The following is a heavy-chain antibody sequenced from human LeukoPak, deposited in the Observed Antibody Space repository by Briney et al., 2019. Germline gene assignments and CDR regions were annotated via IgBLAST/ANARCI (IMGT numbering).Heavy chain of an antibody. CDR3: ARDWGVAARRRQGMWAFDI. CDR1: GYTFTGYY. J-gene: IGHJ3*02. V-gene: IGHV1-2*02. D-gene: IGHD6-6*01. Sequence: ASVKVSCKASGYTFTGYYMHWVRQAPGQGLEWMGWINPNSGGTNYAQKFQGRVTMTRDTSISTAYMELSRLRSDDTAVYYCARDWGVAARRRQGMWAFDIWGQGTMVTVSS. CDR2: INPNSGGT.